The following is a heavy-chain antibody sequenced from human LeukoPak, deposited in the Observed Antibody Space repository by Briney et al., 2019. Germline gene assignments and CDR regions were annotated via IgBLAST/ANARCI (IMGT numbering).Heavy chain of an antibody. J-gene: IGHJ4*02. CDR3: ASIDSTAITDY. D-gene: IGHD5-18*01. CDR2: ISYDGSNN. CDR1: GFTFSSYA. Sequence: GGSLRLSCAASGFTFSSYAMHWVRQAPGKGLEWVAVISYDGSNNYYADSVKGRFTISRDNSKNTLYLQMNSLRAEDTAVYYCASIDSTAITDYWGQGTLVTVSS. V-gene: IGHV3-30-3*01.